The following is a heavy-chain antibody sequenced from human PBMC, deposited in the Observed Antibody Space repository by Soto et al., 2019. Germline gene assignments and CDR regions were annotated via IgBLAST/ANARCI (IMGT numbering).Heavy chain of an antibody. V-gene: IGHV4-31*03. J-gene: IGHJ4*02. CDR3: ARSSHSKVTSFDY. D-gene: IGHD2-21*02. Sequence: QVQLQESGPGLVKPSQTLSLTCTVSGGSISSGGYYWSWIRQHPGKGLEWIGYIYYSGSTYYNPSLKSRVTEAVDTSKNQFSLKPFYLTAAGTAVYYWARSSHSKVTSFDYWGQGTLGTVCS. CDR2: IYYSGST. CDR1: GGSISSGGYY.